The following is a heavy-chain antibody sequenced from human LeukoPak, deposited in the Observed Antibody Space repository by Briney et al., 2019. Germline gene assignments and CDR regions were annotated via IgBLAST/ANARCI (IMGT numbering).Heavy chain of an antibody. CDR1: GGSISSGGYY. J-gene: IGHJ6*02. D-gene: IGHD3-3*01. V-gene: IGHV4-31*03. Sequence: SQTLSLTCTVSGGSISSGGYYWSWIRQHPGKGLEWIGYIYYSGSTYYNPSLKSRVTISVDTSKNQFSLKLSSVTAADKAVYYCARGIRNYDFWSGYYTGILSPSDYGMDVWGQGTMVTVSS. CDR3: ARGIRNYDFWSGYYTGILSPSDYGMDV. CDR2: IYYSGST.